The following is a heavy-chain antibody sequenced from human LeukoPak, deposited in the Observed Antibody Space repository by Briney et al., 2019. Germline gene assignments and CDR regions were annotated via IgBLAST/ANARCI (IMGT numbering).Heavy chain of an antibody. CDR1: GYTFTSYG. Sequence: GASVKVSCKASGYTFTSYGISWVRQAPGQGLEWVGWISAYNGNTNYAQKLQGRVTMTTDTSTSTAYMELRSLSSDVTAVYYCAREDPRFCGGDCYLDYWGQGTLVTVSS. CDR3: AREDPRFCGGDCYLDY. J-gene: IGHJ4*02. D-gene: IGHD2-21*02. CDR2: ISAYNGNT. V-gene: IGHV1-18*01.